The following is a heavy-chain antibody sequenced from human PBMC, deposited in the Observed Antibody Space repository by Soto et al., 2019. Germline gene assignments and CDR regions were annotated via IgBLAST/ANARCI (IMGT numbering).Heavy chain of an antibody. J-gene: IGHJ4*02. CDR2: INPGGGST. CDR3: ARGYYGGNSPVAY. Sequence: QVQLVQSGAEVKKPGASVKVSCKASGYTFTSYYLHWVRQAPGQGLEWMGIINPGGGSTSYAQDFQGRITMTSDTSTSTVYMDLSSLRSEDTAVYYCARGYYGGNSPVAYWGQGSLVTVSS. CDR1: GYTFTSYY. D-gene: IGHD4-17*01. V-gene: IGHV1-46*01.